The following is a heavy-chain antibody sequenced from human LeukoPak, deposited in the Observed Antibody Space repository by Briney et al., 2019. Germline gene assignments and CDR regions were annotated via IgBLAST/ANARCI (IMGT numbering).Heavy chain of an antibody. J-gene: IGHJ4*02. CDR3: ARGRPPAAY. CDR1: GFTFDDYG. V-gene: IGHV3-20*04. CDR2: INWNGGST. Sequence: GGSLRPSCAASGFTFDDYGWSWVRQVPGKGLEWVSGINWNGGSTGYADSVKGRFTISRDNAKISLYLQMNSLRAEDTALYYCARGRPPAAYWGQGTLVTASS.